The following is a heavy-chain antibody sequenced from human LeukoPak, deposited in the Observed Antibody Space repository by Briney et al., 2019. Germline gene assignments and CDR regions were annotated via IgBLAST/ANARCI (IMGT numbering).Heavy chain of an antibody. CDR1: GGTFSSYA. J-gene: IGHJ4*02. CDR3: ARDPTYGDYVLDLDY. V-gene: IGHV1-69*04. Sequence: SVKVSCKASGGTFSSYAISWVRQAPGQGLEWMGKIIPILGIANYAQKFQGRVTITADKSTSTAYMELSSLRSEDTAVYYCARDPTYGDYVLDLDYWGQGTLVTVSS. D-gene: IGHD4-17*01. CDR2: IIPILGIA.